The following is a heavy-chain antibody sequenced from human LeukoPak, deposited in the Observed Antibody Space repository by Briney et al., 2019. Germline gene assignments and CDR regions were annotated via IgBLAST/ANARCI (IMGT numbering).Heavy chain of an antibody. D-gene: IGHD3-16*02. V-gene: IGHV4-34*01. J-gene: IGHJ4*02. CDR2: INHSGST. CDR1: GGSFSGYY. CDR3: ARGRGYGYVWGSYRPYYFDY. Sequence: ASETLSLTCAVYGGSFSGYYWSWIRQPPGKGLEWIGEINHSGSTNYNPSLKSRVTISVDTSKNQFSLKLSSVTAADTAVYYCARGRGYGYVWGSYRPYYFDYWGQGTLVTVSS.